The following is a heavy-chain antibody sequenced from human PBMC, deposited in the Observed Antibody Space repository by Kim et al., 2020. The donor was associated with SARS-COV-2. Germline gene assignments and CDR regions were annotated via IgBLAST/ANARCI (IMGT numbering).Heavy chain of an antibody. D-gene: IGHD6-13*01. CDR3: AKVGTGAADFDY. CDR2: T. Sequence: TYYADSVKGRFTISRDNTKNTMYRQMNNLRAEDTAVYYCAKVGTGAADFDYWGQGTLVTVSS. V-gene: IGHV3-23*01. J-gene: IGHJ4*02.